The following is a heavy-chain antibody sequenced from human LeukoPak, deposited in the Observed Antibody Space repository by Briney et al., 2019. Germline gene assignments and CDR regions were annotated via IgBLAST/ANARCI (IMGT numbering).Heavy chain of an antibody. D-gene: IGHD4-11*01. CDR2: INSDGTIT. CDR3: ARLLQGDN. V-gene: IGHV3-74*01. CDR1: GFTISSYW. Sequence: GGFLRLSCAAPGFTISSYWMHWVRQAPGKGLVWVSRINSDGTITTYADSVKGRFTIFRDNAKNTLHLQMNSLRAEDTAVYHCARLLQGDNWGQGTLVTVSS. J-gene: IGHJ4*02.